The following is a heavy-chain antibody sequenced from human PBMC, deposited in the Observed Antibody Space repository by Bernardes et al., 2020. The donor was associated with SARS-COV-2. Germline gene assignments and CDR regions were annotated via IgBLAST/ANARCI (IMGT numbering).Heavy chain of an antibody. Sequence: SETLSLTCTVSGGSISSYYWSWIRQPPGKGLEWIGHIYYSGSTNYNPSLKSRVTISVDTSKNQFSLKLSSVTAADTAVYYCARQDIGAVFGVVITPAGMDVWGQGNTVTVSS. V-gene: IGHV4-59*08. D-gene: IGHD3-3*01. CDR3: ARQDIGAVFGVVITPAGMDV. CDR1: GGSISSYY. J-gene: IGHJ6*02. CDR2: IYYSGST.